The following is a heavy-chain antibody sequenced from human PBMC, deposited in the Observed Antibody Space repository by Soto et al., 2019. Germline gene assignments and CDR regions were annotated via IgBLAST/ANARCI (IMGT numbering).Heavy chain of an antibody. CDR1: GGSFSGYY. J-gene: IGHJ4*02. CDR2: INHSGST. Sequence: QVQLQQWGAGLLKPSETLSLTCAVYGGSFSGYYWSWIRQPPGKGLEWIGEINHSGSTNYNPSLKSRVTISVDTSKNQFSLKLSSVAAADTAVYYCARGGGYNHRGLANWGQGTLVTVSS. CDR3: ARGGGYNHRGLAN. V-gene: IGHV4-34*01. D-gene: IGHD5-12*01.